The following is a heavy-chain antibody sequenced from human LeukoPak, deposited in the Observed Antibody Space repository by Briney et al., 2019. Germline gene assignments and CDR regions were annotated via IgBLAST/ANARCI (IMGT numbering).Heavy chain of an antibody. CDR3: SKGNYGMDV. J-gene: IGHJ6*02. CDR1: GFTFADYA. Sequence: GGSLRLSCAASGFTFADYAMHWVRQAPGKGLEWVSGISWNSGSIDYADSVKGRFTISRDNAKKSLYLQMDSLRPEDTALYYCSKGNYGMDVWGQGTTVTVSS. CDR2: ISWNSGSI. D-gene: IGHD3-10*01. V-gene: IGHV3-9*01.